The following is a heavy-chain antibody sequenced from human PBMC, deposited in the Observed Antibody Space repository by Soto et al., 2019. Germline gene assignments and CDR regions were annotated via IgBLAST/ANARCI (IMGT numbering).Heavy chain of an antibody. V-gene: IGHV3-23*01. Sequence: GGSLRLSCAASGFSFNTFEMSWVRQAPGRGLEWVSFISDHGGTTCYADSVKGRFTSSRDNSKNTLYLQMNSLKAEDTAVYYCAKYYDNTNYQLNNWGQGTLVTVSS. CDR2: ISDHGGTT. CDR1: GFSFNTFE. J-gene: IGHJ4*02. D-gene: IGHD3-9*01. CDR3: AKYYDNTNYQLNN.